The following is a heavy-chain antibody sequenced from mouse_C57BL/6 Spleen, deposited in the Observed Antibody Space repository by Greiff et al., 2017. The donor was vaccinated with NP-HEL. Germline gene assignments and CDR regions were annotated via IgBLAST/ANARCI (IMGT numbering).Heavy chain of an antibody. Sequence: EVQLQQSGPELVKPGASVKISCKASGYSFTDYHMNWVKQSNGKSLEWIGVINPNYGTTSYNQKFKGKATLTVDQSSSTAYMQLNSLTSEDSAVYYCARPHGSSYDWYFDVWGTGTTVTVSS. CDR2: INPNYGTT. CDR3: ARPHGSSYDWYFDV. CDR1: GYSFTDYH. J-gene: IGHJ1*03. V-gene: IGHV1-39*01. D-gene: IGHD1-1*01.